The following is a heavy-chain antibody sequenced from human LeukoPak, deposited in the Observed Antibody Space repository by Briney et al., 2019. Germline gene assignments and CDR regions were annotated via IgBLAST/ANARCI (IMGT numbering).Heavy chain of an antibody. CDR1: GGSISSDGYY. CDR2: VYNSRRT. Sequence: SETLSLTCTVSGGSISSDGYYWSWIRQHPEKGLEWIGYVYNSRRTYYNPSLKSRVIMSVDTSKNQFSLKLSSVTAADTAVYYCARGVYGGTHWFDPWGQGLPVAVSS. D-gene: IGHD4-23*01. CDR3: ARGVYGGTHWFDP. J-gene: IGHJ5*02. V-gene: IGHV4-31*03.